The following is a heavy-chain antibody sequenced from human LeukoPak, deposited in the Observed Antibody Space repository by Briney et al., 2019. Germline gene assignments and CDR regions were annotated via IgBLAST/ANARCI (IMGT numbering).Heavy chain of an antibody. D-gene: IGHD6-19*01. J-gene: IGHJ5*02. CDR1: GYTFTGYY. V-gene: IGHV1-2*02. Sequence: ASVKVSCKASGYTFTGYYMHWVRQAPGHGVEWMGWINPNSGGTNYAQKFQGRVTMTRDTSISTAYMELSRLRSDDTAVYYCARDFRSGWENWFDPWGQGTLVTVSS. CDR3: ARDFRSGWENWFDP. CDR2: INPNSGGT.